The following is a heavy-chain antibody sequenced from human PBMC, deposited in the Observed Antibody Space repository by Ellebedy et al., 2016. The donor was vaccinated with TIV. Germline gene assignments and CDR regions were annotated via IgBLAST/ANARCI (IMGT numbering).Heavy chain of an antibody. D-gene: IGHD6-13*01. CDR2: IWFDGSNK. J-gene: IGHJ4*02. Sequence: GESLKISCAASGFTFSSYGMHWVRQAPGKGLEWVAVIWFDGSNKYYADSVKGRFTISRDNSKNTLYLQMNSMRAEDTAVYYCAIDRISASGIFDYWGQGTLVTVSS. CDR3: AIDRISASGIFDY. CDR1: GFTFSSYG. V-gene: IGHV3-33*08.